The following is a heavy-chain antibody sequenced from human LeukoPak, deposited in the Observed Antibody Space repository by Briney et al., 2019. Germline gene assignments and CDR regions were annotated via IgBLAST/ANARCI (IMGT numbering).Heavy chain of an antibody. CDR2: IYYSGST. CDR3: AREDGPKKGAGFFDS. D-gene: IGHD4/OR15-4a*01. V-gene: IGHV4-31*03. J-gene: IGHJ4*02. Sequence: SQTLSLTCTVSGGSISSGGYYWSWIRQHPGKGMEWIGYIYYSGSTYYNPSLKSRVTISVDTSKNEFSLKLSSVTAADTAVYCCAREDGPKKGAGFFDSWGQGTLVTVSS. CDR1: GGSISSGGYY.